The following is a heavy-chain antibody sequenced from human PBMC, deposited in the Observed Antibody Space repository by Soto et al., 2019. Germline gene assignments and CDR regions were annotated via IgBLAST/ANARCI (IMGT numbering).Heavy chain of an antibody. J-gene: IGHJ4*02. CDR3: AREVQVHTPAFVY. CDR2: ISPMFGAA. D-gene: IGHD3-10*01. CDR1: GGTFNTYA. Sequence: QVQLVQSGAEMKKPGSSVKVSCQSSGGTFNTYAMNWVRQAPGQGPEWMGDISPMFGAANYAPKFQGRVTITEDEYTGTSYMQLSSLTSEDTAFYFCAREVQVHTPAFVYWGQGTLVTVSS. V-gene: IGHV1-69*19.